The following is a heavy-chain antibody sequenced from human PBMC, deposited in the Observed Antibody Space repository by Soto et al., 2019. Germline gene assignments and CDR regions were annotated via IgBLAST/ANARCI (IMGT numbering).Heavy chain of an antibody. CDR3: AKDPDILTGRN. Sequence: VGSLRLSCAASGFTFSSYAMSWVRQAPGKGLEWVSAISGSGGSTYYADSVKGRFTISRDNSKNTLYLQMNSLRAEDTAVYYCAKDPDILTGRNWGQGTLVTVSS. J-gene: IGHJ4*02. V-gene: IGHV3-23*01. D-gene: IGHD3-9*01. CDR1: GFTFSSYA. CDR2: ISGSGGST.